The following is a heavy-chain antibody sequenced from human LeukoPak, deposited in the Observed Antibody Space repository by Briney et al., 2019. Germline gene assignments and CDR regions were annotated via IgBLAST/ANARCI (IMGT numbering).Heavy chain of an antibody. CDR3: ARVFHYYGIRTDY. J-gene: IGHJ4*02. D-gene: IGHD3-10*01. CDR1: GFTFSSYS. V-gene: IGHV3-48*02. CDR2: ISSSSSTI. Sequence: PGGSLRLSCAASGFTFSSYSMNWVRQAPGKGLEWVSYISSSSSTIYYADSVKGRFTISRDNAKNSLNLQMNSLRDEDTAVYYCARVFHYYGIRTDYWGQGTLVTVSS.